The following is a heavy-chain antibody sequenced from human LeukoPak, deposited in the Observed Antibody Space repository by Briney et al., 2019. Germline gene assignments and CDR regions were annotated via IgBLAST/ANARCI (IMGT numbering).Heavy chain of an antibody. J-gene: IGHJ3*02. Sequence: GGSLRLSCAASGFTSSSYAMHWVGQAPGKGLEWVAVISYDGSNKYYADSVKGRFTISRDNSKNTLYLQMNSLRAEDTAVYYCARAVQQWLVADAFDIWGQGTMVTVSS. D-gene: IGHD6-19*01. CDR1: GFTSSSYA. V-gene: IGHV3-30*04. CDR3: ARAVQQWLVADAFDI. CDR2: ISYDGSNK.